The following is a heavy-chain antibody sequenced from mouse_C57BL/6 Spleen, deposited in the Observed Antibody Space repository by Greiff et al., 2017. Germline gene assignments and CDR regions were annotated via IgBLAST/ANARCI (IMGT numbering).Heavy chain of an antibody. CDR2: IRNKANNHAT. V-gene: IGHV6-6*01. D-gene: IGHD1-1*01. Sequence: EVKLMESGGGFVHPGASMKLSCAASGFTFSDAWMDWVRQSPEKGLEWVAEIRNKANNHATYYAESVKGRFTISTGDSKSSVYLQMNSIRADDTCIYFCSRGDYRSSLYWYFDGWGTGTTVTVSS. CDR1: GFTFSDAW. J-gene: IGHJ1*03. CDR3: SRGDYRSSLYWYFDG.